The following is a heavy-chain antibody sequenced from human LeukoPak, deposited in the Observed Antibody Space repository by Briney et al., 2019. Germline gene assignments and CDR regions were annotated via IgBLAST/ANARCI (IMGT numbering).Heavy chain of an antibody. V-gene: IGHV5-10-1*01. J-gene: IGHJ4*02. Sequence: GESLKISCKGSGYSFTSYWISWVRQMPGKGLEWMGRIDPSDSYTNYSPSFQGHVTISADKSISTAYLQWSSLKASDTAMYYCARTYYYGSGSYYSGTSFDYWGQGTLVTVSS. CDR3: ARTYYYGSGSYYSGTSFDY. CDR2: IDPSDSYT. CDR1: GYSFTSYW. D-gene: IGHD3-10*01.